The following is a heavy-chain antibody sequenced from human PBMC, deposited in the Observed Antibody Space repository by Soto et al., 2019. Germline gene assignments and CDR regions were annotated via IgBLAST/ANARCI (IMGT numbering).Heavy chain of an antibody. CDR1: GGSISSYY. CDR3: TSTPLRYCSGGSCYPYYYYGMDV. D-gene: IGHD2-15*01. J-gene: IGHJ6*02. V-gene: IGHV4-59*01. CDR2: IYYSGST. Sequence: QVQLQESGPGLVKPSETLSLTCTVSGGSISSYYWSWIRQPPGKGLEWIGYIYYSGSTNYNPSLTSRVTISVDTSKNQFSLKLSSVTAADTAVYYCTSTPLRYCSGGSCYPYYYYGMDVWDQRTTVTVSS.